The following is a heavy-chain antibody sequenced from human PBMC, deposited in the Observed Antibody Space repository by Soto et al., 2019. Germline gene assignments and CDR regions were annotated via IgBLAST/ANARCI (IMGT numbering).Heavy chain of an antibody. D-gene: IGHD3-10*01. J-gene: IGHJ4*02. Sequence: PGGSLRLSCAASGFTFSNACMNWVRQAPGKGLEWVGRIKSKTDGGTTDYAAPVKGRFTISRDDSKNTLYLQMNSLKTEDTAVYYCTPLTYGSGSYINNAYWGQGTLVTVSS. CDR3: TPLTYGSGSYINNAY. CDR2: IKSKTDGGTT. CDR1: GFTFSNAC. V-gene: IGHV3-15*07.